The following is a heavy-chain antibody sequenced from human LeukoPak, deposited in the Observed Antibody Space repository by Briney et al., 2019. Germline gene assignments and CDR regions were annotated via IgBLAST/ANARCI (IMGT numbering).Heavy chain of an antibody. D-gene: IGHD3-16*02. CDR3: ARDHHHRLWDDYYYYMDV. CDR2: IKQDGSDK. V-gene: IGHV3-7*01. J-gene: IGHJ6*03. Sequence: PGGSLRLSCAASGFTFSNNWMSWVRQAPGKGLEWLANIKQDGSDKYYVDSVKGRFTISRDNAKNSLYLQMNSLRAEDTAVYYCARDHHHRLWDDYYYYMDVWGKGTTVTISS. CDR1: GFTFSNNW.